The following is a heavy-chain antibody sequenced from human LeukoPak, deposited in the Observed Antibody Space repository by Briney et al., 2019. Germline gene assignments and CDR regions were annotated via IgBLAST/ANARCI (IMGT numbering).Heavy chain of an antibody. D-gene: IGHD3-16*01. V-gene: IGHV3-23*01. CDR2: ISGSGGST. CDR3: AKIDLGPYDYVWGSYYFDY. CDR1: GFIFSSYA. J-gene: IGHJ4*02. Sequence: PGGSLRLSCAASGFIFSSYAMSWVRQAPGKGLEWVSAISGSGGSTYYADSVKGRFTISRDNSKNTLYLQVNSLGAEDTAVYYCAKIDLGPYDYVWGSYYFDYWGQGTLVTVSS.